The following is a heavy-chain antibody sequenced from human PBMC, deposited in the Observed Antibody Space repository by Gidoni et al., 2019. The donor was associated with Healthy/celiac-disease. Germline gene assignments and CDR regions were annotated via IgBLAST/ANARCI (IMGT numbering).Heavy chain of an antibody. CDR1: GFTFSSYS. CDR2: ISSSSSYI. Sequence: EVQLVESGGGLVKPGGSLRLSCAASGFTFSSYSMNWVRQAPGKGLEWVSSISSSSSYIYYADSVKGRFTISRDNAKNSLYLQMNSLRAEDTAVYYCARDSDPLGAWFGELLYPYYYYMDVWGKGTTVTVSS. J-gene: IGHJ6*03. V-gene: IGHV3-21*01. CDR3: ARDSDPLGAWFGELLYPYYYYMDV. D-gene: IGHD3-10*01.